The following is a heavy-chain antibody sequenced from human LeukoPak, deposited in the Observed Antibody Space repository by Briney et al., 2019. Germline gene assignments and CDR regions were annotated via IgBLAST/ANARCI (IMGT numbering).Heavy chain of an antibody. CDR2: IYYSGST. CDR1: GGSISSSSYY. V-gene: IGHV4-39*07. D-gene: IGHD3-3*01. J-gene: IGHJ4*02. Sequence: NPSETLSLTCTVSGGSISSSSYYWGWIRQPPGKGLEWIGSIYYSGSTYYNPSLKSRVTISVDTSKNQFSLKLSSVTAADTAVYYCARGGGGIITIFGVVTYYFDYWGQGTLVTVSS. CDR3: ARGGGGIITIFGVVTYYFDY.